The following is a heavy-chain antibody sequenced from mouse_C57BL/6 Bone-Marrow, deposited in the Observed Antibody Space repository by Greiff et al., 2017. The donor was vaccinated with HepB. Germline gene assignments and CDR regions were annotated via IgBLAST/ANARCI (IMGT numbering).Heavy chain of an antibody. J-gene: IGHJ2*01. D-gene: IGHD1-1*01. V-gene: IGHV1-26*01. Sequence: EVQLQQSGPELVKPGASVKISCKASGYTFTDYYMNWVKQSHGKSLEWIGDINPNNGGTSYNQKFKGKATLTVDKSSSTAYMELRSLTSEDSAVYYCAQRGYGRGYWGQGTTLTVSS. CDR1: GYTFTDYY. CDR2: INPNNGGT. CDR3: AQRGYGRGY.